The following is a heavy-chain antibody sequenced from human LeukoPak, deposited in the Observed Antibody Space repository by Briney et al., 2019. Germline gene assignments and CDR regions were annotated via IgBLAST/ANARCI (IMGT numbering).Heavy chain of an antibody. J-gene: IGHJ4*02. V-gene: IGHV3-23*01. Sequence: HPGGSLRLSCAASGFTFSSYAMSWVRQAPGKELEWVSAISGSGGSTYYADSVKGRFTISRDKSKNTLYLQMNSLRAEDTAVYYCAKEVAGSYYYFDYWGQGTLVTVSS. CDR3: AKEVAGSYYYFDY. CDR1: GFTFSSYA. CDR2: ISGSGGST. D-gene: IGHD1-26*01.